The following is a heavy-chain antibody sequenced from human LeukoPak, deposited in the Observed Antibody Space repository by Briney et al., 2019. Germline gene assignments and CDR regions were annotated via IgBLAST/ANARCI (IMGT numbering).Heavy chain of an antibody. J-gene: IGHJ4*02. D-gene: IGHD2-8*01. V-gene: IGHV3-7*01. CDR2: IKQDGSEK. CDR1: GFTFSTYW. CDR3: ARDNGGFDY. Sequence: GGSLRLSCAASGFTFSTYWMSWVRQAPGKGLEWVANIKQDGSEKYYVDSVKGRFTISRDSAKKSLYLQMNSLRAEDTAVYYCARDNGGFDYWGQGTLVTVSS.